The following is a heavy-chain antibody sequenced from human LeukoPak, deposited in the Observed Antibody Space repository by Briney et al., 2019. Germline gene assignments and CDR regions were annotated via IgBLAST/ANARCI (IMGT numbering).Heavy chain of an antibody. D-gene: IGHD2/OR15-2a*01. CDR2: FDPEDGET. CDR3: ATNYFTGSGHWFDP. CDR1: GYTLTELS. J-gene: IGHJ5*02. Sequence: GASVKVSCKVSGYTLTELSMHWVRQAPGKGLEWMGGFDPEDGETIYAQKFQGRVTMTEDTSTDTAYMELSSLRSEDTAVYYCATNYFTGSGHWFDPWGQGTLVTVSS. V-gene: IGHV1-24*01.